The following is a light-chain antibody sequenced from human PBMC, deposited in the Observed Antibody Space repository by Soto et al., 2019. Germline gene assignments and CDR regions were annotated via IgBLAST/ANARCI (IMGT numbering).Light chain of an antibody. CDR2: GNS. J-gene: IGLJ2*01. CDR3: QSYDSSLSGVV. Sequence: QSVLTQPPSVSGAPGQRVTISCTGSTSNIGTVYDVHWYQQLPGTAPKLLIYGNSNRPSEVPDRFSGSKSGTSASLAITGLQAEDEAEYYCQSYDSSLSGVVFGGGTKLTVL. V-gene: IGLV1-40*01. CDR1: TSNIGTVYD.